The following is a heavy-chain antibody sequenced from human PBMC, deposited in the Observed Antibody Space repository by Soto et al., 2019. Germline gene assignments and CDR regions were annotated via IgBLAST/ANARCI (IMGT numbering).Heavy chain of an antibody. J-gene: IGHJ6*02. Sequence: QVQLVESGGGVVQPGRSLRLSCAASGFTFSHYGIHWVRQAPGKGLEWLAVISYDGSNKHYADSVKGRFTVSRDNSKNTLYLQMNSLRAEDTAVYFCARVGSCLSSSCLYYGMDVWGQGTTVIVSS. V-gene: IGHV3-30*03. D-gene: IGHD2-2*01. CDR1: GFTFSHYG. CDR2: ISYDGSNK. CDR3: ARVGSCLSSSCLYYGMDV.